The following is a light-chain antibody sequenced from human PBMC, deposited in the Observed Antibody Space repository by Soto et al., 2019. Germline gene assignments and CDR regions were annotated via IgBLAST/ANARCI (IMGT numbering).Light chain of an antibody. V-gene: IGLV2-8*01. CDR3: SSYAGSNTVV. Sequence: QSALTQPPSASGSPGQSVTISCTGTSNDVGGYNYVSWYQQHPGKAPKLMIYEVSKRPSGVPDRFSGSKSGNTASLTVSGLQAEDEADYYCSSYAGSNTVVFGGGTKLTAL. CDR1: SNDVGGYNY. J-gene: IGLJ2*01. CDR2: EVS.